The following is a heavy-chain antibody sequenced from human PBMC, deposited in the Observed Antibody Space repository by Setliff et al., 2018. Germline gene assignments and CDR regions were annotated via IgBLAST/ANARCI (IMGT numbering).Heavy chain of an antibody. CDR1: GDSISSRTYY. D-gene: IGHD3-3*01. V-gene: IGHV4-61*09. Sequence: SETLSLTCTVSGDSISSRTYYWSWIRQPAGKGLEWIGHIYTSWSTIYNPSLKSRLTISLDTSKTQFSLNLSSVTAADTAVYYCARMSGFLYMGVWGKGTTVTVSS. CDR2: IYTSWST. J-gene: IGHJ6*03. CDR3: ARMSGFLYMGV.